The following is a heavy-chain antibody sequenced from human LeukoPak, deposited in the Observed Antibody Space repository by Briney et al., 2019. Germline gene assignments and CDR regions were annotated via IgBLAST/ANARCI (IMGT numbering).Heavy chain of an antibody. V-gene: IGHV3-33*01. CDR3: AREAYYDSSGYPLDY. J-gene: IGHJ4*02. CDR2: IWYDGSNK. Sequence: GGSLRLSCAASGFTFSSCGMHWVRQAPGKGLEWVAVIWYDGSNKYYADSVKGRFTISRDNSKNTLYLQMNSLRAEDTAVYYCAREAYYDSSGYPLDYWGQGTLVTVSS. D-gene: IGHD3-22*01. CDR1: GFTFSSCG.